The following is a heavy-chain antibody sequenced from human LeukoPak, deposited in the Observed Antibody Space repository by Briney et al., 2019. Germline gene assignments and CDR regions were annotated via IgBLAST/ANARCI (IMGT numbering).Heavy chain of an antibody. V-gene: IGHV3-7*03. CDR3: AKDWDTSGHTTSCFNY. J-gene: IGHJ4*02. CDR1: GFTFSSYW. CDR2: IKQDGSEK. D-gene: IGHD3-22*01. Sequence: PGGSLRLSCAASGFTFSSYWMSWVRQAPGKGLEWVANIKQDGSEKYYVDSVKGRLTVSRDNSKNTLYLQMNSLRAEDTAVYHCAKDWDTSGHTTSCFNYWGQGTLVTVSS.